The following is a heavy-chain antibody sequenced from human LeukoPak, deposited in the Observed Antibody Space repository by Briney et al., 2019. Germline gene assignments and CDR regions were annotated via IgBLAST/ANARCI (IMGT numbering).Heavy chain of an antibody. CDR1: GFXFSTYE. D-gene: IGHD3-16*01. Sequence: GGSLRLSCAASGFXFSTYEMNWVRQAPGKGREWVSHISSSGSTIYYGDSVQGRFTISRDNAKNSLYLQMNSLRAEDTAVYYCARIDDYVWSRRFDYWGQGTLVTVSS. CDR3: ARIDDYVWSRRFDY. CDR2: ISSSGSTI. V-gene: IGHV3-48*03. J-gene: IGHJ4*02.